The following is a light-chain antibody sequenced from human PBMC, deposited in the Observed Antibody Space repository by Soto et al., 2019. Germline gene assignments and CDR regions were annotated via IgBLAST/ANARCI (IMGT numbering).Light chain of an antibody. CDR1: QGIAGS. Sequence: DIQLTQSPSFLSASVGDRVTITCRASQGIAGSLAWYQQKPGKPPKLLIYAESTLQSGVPSRFSGSGSGTRGTLTISSLPPEDFATYYCQKYNSAPLTFGGGTKVDIK. J-gene: IGKJ4*01. CDR3: QKYNSAPLT. V-gene: IGKV1-9*01. CDR2: AES.